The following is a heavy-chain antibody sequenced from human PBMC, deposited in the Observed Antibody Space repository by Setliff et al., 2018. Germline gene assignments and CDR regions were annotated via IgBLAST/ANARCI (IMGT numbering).Heavy chain of an antibody. CDR2: ISAYNGKT. V-gene: IGHV1-18*01. CDR3: LRLVRYCSRTSCQRTSGDEV. Sequence: ASVKVSCKASGYTLSNSILSWVRQAPGQGLEWVGWISAYNGKTYSAQKFQDRVTLTTHTSTNMGYLELRGLRSDDTAVYYCLRLVRYCSRTSCQRTSGDEVWGQGTLVTVSS. J-gene: IGHJ4*02. D-gene: IGHD2-8*01. CDR1: GYTLSNSI.